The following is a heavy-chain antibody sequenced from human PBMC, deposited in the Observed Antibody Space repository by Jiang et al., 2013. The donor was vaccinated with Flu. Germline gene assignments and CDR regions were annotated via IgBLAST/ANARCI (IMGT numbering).Heavy chain of an antibody. D-gene: IGHD4-17*01. Sequence: SGAEVKKPGSSVKVSCKASGGTFSSYAISWVRQAPGQGLEWMGRIIPILGIANYAQKFQGRVTITADKSTSTAYMELSSLRSEDTAVYYCASMTTVTTWKVYYGMDVWGQGTTVTVSS. CDR1: GGTFSSYA. CDR3: ASMTTVTTWKVYYGMDV. V-gene: IGHV1-69*04. CDR2: IIPILGIA. J-gene: IGHJ6*02.